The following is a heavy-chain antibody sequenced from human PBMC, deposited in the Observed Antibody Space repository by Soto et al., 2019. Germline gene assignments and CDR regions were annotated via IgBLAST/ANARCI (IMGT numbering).Heavy chain of an antibody. CDR2: IDTIGSTI. Sequence: QVQLVESGGGSVKPGGSLRLSCAASGFTFTDYYMTWIRQAPGKGLEWVSYIDTIGSTIFYADSVKGRFTLSRDNARNSVFLQTNSLRGEDTAIYYCAKPTGRRVRPDAFDIWGQGTMVTVSS. D-gene: IGHD6-6*01. CDR3: AKPTGRRVRPDAFDI. CDR1: GFTFTDYY. V-gene: IGHV3-11*01. J-gene: IGHJ3*02.